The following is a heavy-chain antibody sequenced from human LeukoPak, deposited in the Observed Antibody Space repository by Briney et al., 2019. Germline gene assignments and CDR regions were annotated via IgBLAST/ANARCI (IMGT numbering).Heavy chain of an antibody. V-gene: IGHV3-53*01. CDR1: GFTVSNNY. Sequence: GGSLRLSCVVSGFTVSNNYMKWVRQAPGKGLEWVSTIYGGGSTHYADSVKGRFTISRDNSKNTLYLQMNSLRAEDTAVYYCANIPYQSSTFDYWGQGTLVTVSS. J-gene: IGHJ4*02. CDR3: ANIPYQSSTFDY. D-gene: IGHD6-13*01. CDR2: IYGGGST.